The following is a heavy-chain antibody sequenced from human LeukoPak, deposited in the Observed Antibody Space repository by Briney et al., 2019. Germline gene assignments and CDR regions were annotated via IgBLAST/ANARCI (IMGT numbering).Heavy chain of an antibody. D-gene: IGHD2-15*01. Sequence: GGSLRLSCAAPGIPFTRSGMHWVRQAPGKGLEWVAFIQYDAINIKYGDSVKGRFTISRDNSKNTLYLQMNSLTTEDTAVYYCAREAGTVVIGRFDPWGQGTLVTVSS. CDR2: IQYDAINI. CDR3: AREAGTVVIGRFDP. CDR1: GIPFTRSG. J-gene: IGHJ5*02. V-gene: IGHV3-30*02.